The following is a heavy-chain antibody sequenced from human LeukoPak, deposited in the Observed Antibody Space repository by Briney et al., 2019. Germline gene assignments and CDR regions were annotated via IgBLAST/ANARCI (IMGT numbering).Heavy chain of an antibody. CDR1: GYSFTSYW. CDR2: IYPGDSDT. Sequence: GESLQISCKGSGYSFTSYWIGWVRQMPGKGLEWMGIIYPGDSDTRYSPSFQGQVTISADKSISTAYLQWSSLKASDTAMYYCASTYYYDSSDYYIGPFLLWGQGTLVTVSS. CDR3: ASTYYYDSSDYYIGPFLL. V-gene: IGHV5-51*01. J-gene: IGHJ4*02. D-gene: IGHD3-22*01.